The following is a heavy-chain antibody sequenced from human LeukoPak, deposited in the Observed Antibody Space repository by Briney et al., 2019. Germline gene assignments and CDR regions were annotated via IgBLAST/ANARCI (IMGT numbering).Heavy chain of an antibody. CDR3: ARDREYGSGSYYKGFSWFDP. J-gene: IGHJ5*02. CDR1: GGSISSTSYY. D-gene: IGHD3-10*01. Sequence: PSETLSLTCTVSGGSISSTSYYWGWIRQPPGKGLEWIGNIYYSGSTYYNPSLKSRVTMSVDTSKNQFSLKLSSVTAADTAVYYCARDREYGSGSYYKGFSWFDPWGQGTLVTVSS. CDR2: IYYSGST. V-gene: IGHV4-39*07.